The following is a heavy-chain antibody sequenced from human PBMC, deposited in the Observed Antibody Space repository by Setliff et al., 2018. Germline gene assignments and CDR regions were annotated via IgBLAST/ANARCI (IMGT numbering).Heavy chain of an antibody. J-gene: IGHJ4*02. D-gene: IGHD3-16*01. CDR2: ISPYSGES. V-gene: IGHV1-18*01. Sequence: ASVKVSCKTSGFSFSTFGFSWVRQAPGQGLEWMGWISPYSGESNYAQKFQDRLTVTADTSTKTTYMELRSLTSDDTAVYFCTRSRAPRVVLAADFDLWGQGTLVTVSS. CDR3: TRSRAPRVVLAADFDL. CDR1: GFSFSTFG.